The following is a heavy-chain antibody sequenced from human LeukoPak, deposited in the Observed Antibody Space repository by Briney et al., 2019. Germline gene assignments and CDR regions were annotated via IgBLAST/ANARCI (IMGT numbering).Heavy chain of an antibody. D-gene: IGHD3-3*01. CDR3: ARDFTPEWFDIH. CDR2: ISYDGSDE. V-gene: IGHV3-30*04. CDR1: GLAFSSYS. J-gene: IGHJ4*02. Sequence: GGSLRLSCVASGLAFSSYSMDWVRQAPGKGLEWVGVISYDGSDEYYTDSVKGRFTISRDNSKNTVYLQMNSLRADDTAVYYCARDFTPEWFDIHWGQGTLVTVS.